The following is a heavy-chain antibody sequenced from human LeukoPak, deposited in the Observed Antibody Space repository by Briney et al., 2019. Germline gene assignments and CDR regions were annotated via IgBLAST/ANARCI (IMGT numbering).Heavy chain of an antibody. CDR2: INSNSGDT. D-gene: IGHD6-19*01. Sequence: ASVKVSCKASGYTFTGYYMHWVRQAPGQGLEWMGWINSNSGDTNYSQKFQGRVSMTRDTSINTAYMELSRLTSDDTAVYYCARDLYSSGWTDAFDIWGQGTMVTVSS. CDR3: ARDLYSSGWTDAFDI. J-gene: IGHJ3*02. CDR1: GYTFTGYY. V-gene: IGHV1-2*02.